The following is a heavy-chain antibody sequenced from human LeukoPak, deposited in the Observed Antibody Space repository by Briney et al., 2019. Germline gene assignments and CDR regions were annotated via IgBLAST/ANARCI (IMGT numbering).Heavy chain of an antibody. CDR3: ARVSVLTGYYKDYYYGMDV. Sequence: SETLSLTCTVSGGSISGYYWSWIRQPAGKGLEWIGRIYTSGSTNYNPSLKSRVTMSVDTSKNQFSLKLSSVTAADTAVYYCARVSVLTGYYKDYYYGMDVWGQGTTVTVSS. J-gene: IGHJ6*02. CDR2: IYTSGST. CDR1: GGSISGYY. D-gene: IGHD3-9*01. V-gene: IGHV4-4*07.